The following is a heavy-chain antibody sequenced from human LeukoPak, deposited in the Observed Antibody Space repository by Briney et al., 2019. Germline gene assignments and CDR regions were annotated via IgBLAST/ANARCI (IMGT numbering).Heavy chain of an antibody. CDR3: ARDSDVVVPAAIDP. V-gene: IGHV7-4-1*02. D-gene: IGHD2-2*01. CDR2: INTNTGNP. CDR1: GYTFTSYA. J-gene: IGHJ5*02. Sequence: ASVKVSCKASGYTFTSYAMNWVRQAPGQGLEWMGWINTNTGNPTYAQGLTGRFVFSLDTSVSTAYLQISSLKAEDTAVYYCARDSDVVVPAAIDPWGQGTLVTVS.